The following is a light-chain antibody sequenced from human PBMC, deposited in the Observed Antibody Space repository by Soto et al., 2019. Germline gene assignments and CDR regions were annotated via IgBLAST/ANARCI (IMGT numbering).Light chain of an antibody. J-gene: IGKJ1*01. CDR3: QLRSNWPPART. Sequence: EMVLTQSPATLSLSPGERATPSCRASQSVSSYLAWYQQKPGQAPRLLIYDASSRATGIPARFSGSGSGTDFTLTISSLEPEDFAIYYCQLRSNWPPARTFGQGTKVEIK. V-gene: IGKV3-11*01. CDR1: QSVSSY. CDR2: DAS.